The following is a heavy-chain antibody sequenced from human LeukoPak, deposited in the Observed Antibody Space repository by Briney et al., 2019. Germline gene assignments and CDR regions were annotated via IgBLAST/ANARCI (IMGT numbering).Heavy chain of an antibody. J-gene: IGHJ4*02. CDR1: GCSLSTTGMR. Sequence: SGLALVKPTETLTLTCSSSGCSLSTTGMRVSWIRQPPGKALEWLARSDWDDDKLYSTYLKTRLTCCKDNTKNQEVLTMTNMDPVDTAAYYCARRAVAGREDFDYWGQGTLVTVSS. CDR3: ARRAVAGREDFDY. D-gene: IGHD6-19*01. CDR2: SDWDDDK. V-gene: IGHV2-70*04.